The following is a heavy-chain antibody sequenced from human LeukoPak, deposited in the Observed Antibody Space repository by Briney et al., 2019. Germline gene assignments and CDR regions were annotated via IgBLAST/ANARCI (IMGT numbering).Heavy chain of an antibody. CDR1: GGTFSSYA. J-gene: IGHJ4*02. V-gene: IGHV1-69*05. Sequence: ASVKVSCKASGGTFSSYAISWVRQAPGQGLEWMGGIIPIFGTANYAQEFQGRVTITTDESTSTAYMELSSLRSEDTAVYYCARGRWLQPWDYFDYWGQGTLVTVSS. CDR3: ARGRWLQPWDYFDY. D-gene: IGHD5-24*01. CDR2: IIPIFGTA.